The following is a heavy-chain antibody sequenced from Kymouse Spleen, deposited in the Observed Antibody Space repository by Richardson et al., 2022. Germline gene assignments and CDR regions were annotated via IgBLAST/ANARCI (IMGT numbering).Heavy chain of an antibody. D-gene: IGHD3-9*01. V-gene: IGHV3-13*01. CDR2: IGTAGDT. CDR3: ARGLYYDILTGYYNVDAFDI. J-gene: IGHJ3*02. Sequence: EVQLVESGGGLVQPGGSLRLSCAASGFTFSSYDMHWVRQATGKGLEWVSAIGTAGDTYYPGSVKGRFTISRENAKNSLYLQMNSLRAGDTAVYYCARGLYYDILTGYYNVDAFDIWGQGTMVTVSS. CDR1: GFTFSSYD.